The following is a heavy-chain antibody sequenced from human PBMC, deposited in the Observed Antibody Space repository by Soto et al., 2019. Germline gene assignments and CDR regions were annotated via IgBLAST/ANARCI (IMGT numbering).Heavy chain of an antibody. V-gene: IGHV1-69*01. D-gene: IGHD4-17*01. J-gene: IGHJ4*02. Sequence: QVQLVQSGAEVRKPGSSVKVSCKASGGTFSRHAISWVRQAPGQGLEWMGGIIPIFGTANHAQKFQGRVTIIADESTSTAYMELSSLRSEDTAVYYCARGSTTVVIRHFDYWGQGTLVTVSS. CDR1: GGTFSRHA. CDR2: IIPIFGTA. CDR3: ARGSTTVVIRHFDY.